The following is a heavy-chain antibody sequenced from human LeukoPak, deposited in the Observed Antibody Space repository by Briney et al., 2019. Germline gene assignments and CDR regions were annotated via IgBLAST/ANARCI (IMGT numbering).Heavy chain of an antibody. CDR3: AELGITMIGGV. D-gene: IGHD3-10*02. CDR1: GFTFSPYS. Sequence: GGSLRLSCAASGFTFSPYSMNWVRQAPGKGLEWVSYINSVSTIHYADSVKGRFTISRDNAKNSVYLQMNSLRAEDTAVYYCAELGITMIGGVWGKGTTVTISS. CDR2: INSVSTI. V-gene: IGHV3-48*01. J-gene: IGHJ6*04.